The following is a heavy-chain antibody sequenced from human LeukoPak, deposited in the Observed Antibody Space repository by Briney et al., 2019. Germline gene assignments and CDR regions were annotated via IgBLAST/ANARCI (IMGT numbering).Heavy chain of an antibody. J-gene: IGHJ4*02. CDR1: VGSIRGYY. CDR3: ARALYSSWSSNDFDY. V-gene: IGHV4-59*01. D-gene: IGHD6-6*01. CDR2: IYFSGST. Sequence: SETLSLTRTVCVGSIRGYYWSWMRQPPGKGREWIGYIYFSGSTNSNPSLKSRVTISVDTSKNQFTLKLSSVTAADTAVYYWARALYSSWSSNDFDYWGQGTLVTVSS.